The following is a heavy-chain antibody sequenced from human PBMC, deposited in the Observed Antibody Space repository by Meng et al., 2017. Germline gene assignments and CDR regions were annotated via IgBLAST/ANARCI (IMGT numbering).Heavy chain of an antibody. V-gene: IGHV3-15*01. CDR3: ATGAAATDH. CDR2: INSNSDGGTT. J-gene: IGHJ4*02. D-gene: IGHD6-13*01. CDR1: GFRVTDAW. Sequence: EVELVECGGGWVKPGGSLRLSCVAAGFRVTDAWMSWVRQAPGKGLEWVGRINSNSDGGTTDYAAPVKGRFTISRDDSKNTLYLQMNSLITEDTAVYFCATGAAATDHWGQGTLVTVSS.